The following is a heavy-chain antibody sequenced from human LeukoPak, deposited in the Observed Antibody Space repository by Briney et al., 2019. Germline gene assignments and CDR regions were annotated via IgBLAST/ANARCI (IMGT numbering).Heavy chain of an antibody. CDR3: AKDQRFGDLDDY. D-gene: IGHD3-10*01. Sequence: GGSLRLSCAASGFIFNNYAMSWVRQAPGKVLEWVSSISGTGVTAYYADSVKGRFAISRDNSKNTLYLQMSSLRAEDTALYYCAKDQRFGDLDDYRGQGTLVTVSS. CDR1: GFIFNNYA. CDR2: ISGTGVTA. V-gene: IGHV3-23*01. J-gene: IGHJ4*02.